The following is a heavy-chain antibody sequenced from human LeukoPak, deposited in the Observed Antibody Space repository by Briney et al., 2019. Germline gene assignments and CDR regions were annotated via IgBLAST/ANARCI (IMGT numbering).Heavy chain of an antibody. CDR1: GGTFSSYA. Sequence: ASVKVPCKASGGTFSSYAISWVRQAPGQGLEWMGRIIPILGIANYAQKFQGRVTITADKSTSTAYMELSSLRSEDTAVYYCAKLSSGYFDYWGQGTLVTVSS. D-gene: IGHD3-22*01. J-gene: IGHJ4*02. CDR3: AKLSSGYFDY. CDR2: IIPILGIA. V-gene: IGHV1-69*04.